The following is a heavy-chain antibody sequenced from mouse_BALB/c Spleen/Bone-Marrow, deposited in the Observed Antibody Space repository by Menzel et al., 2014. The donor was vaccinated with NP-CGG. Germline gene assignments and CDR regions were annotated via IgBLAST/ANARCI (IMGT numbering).Heavy chain of an antibody. J-gene: IGHJ2*01. CDR1: GFSLXSYG. V-gene: IGHV2-5-1*01. CDR3: AKRGNYGYFDY. CDR2: IWRGGST. Sequence: VHLVESGPSLVQPSQSLSITCTVPGFSLXSYGVHWVRQSPGKGLEWLGVIWRGGSTDYNAAFMSRLSITKDNSKSQVFFKMNSLQADDTAIYYCAKRGNYGYFDYWGQGTTLTVSS. D-gene: IGHD2-1*01.